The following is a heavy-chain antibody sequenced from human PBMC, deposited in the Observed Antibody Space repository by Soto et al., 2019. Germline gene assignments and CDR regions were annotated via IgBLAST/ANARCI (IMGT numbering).Heavy chain of an antibody. CDR3: AHRGSDYVWGYPEY. Sequence: GPTLVSPTHTLTLTCTFSGFSLSTSVVGVGWIRQPPGKSLEWLALIYWNDEKRYSPSLKSRLTITKDTSKIQVVLTMTNMDPVDTATYYCAHRGSDYVWGYPEYWGQGTLVTVYS. CDR2: IYWNDEK. V-gene: IGHV2-5*01. J-gene: IGHJ4*02. CDR1: GFSLSTSVVG. D-gene: IGHD3-16*01.